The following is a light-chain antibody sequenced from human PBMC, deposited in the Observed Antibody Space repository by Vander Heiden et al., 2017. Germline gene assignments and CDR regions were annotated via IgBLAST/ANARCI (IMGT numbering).Light chain of an antibody. Sequence: VLTQSPHSIAVSLGVRATINCKSSQSVLYSSNNKNYLAWYQQKPGQPPKLLICCASTRESGVPDRFSGSGSGTDFTRTISSLQAEDVAVYYCQQYYSPPHFGQGTKLEIK. CDR1: QSVLYSSNNKNY. J-gene: IGKJ2*01. V-gene: IGKV4-1*01. CDR2: CAS. CDR3: QQYYSPPH.